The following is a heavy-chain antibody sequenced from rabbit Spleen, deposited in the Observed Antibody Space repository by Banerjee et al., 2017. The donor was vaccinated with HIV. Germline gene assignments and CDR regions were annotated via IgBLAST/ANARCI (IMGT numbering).Heavy chain of an antibody. J-gene: IGHJ4*01. CDR2: ISIIAGTT. CDR1: GFSFSSGYW. Sequence: QSLEESGGDLVKPGASLTLTCTVSGFSFSSGYWMSWVRQAPGKGLEWIACISIIAGTTNYASWVNGRFTISKTSSTTVTLQMTSLTAADTATYFCARGDANSAWGEGLWGPGTLVTVS. D-gene: IGHD4-1*01. CDR3: ARGDANSAWGEGL. V-gene: IGHV1S40*01.